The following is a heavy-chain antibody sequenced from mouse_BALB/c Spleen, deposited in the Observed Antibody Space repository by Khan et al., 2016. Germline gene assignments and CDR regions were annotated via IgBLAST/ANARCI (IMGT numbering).Heavy chain of an antibody. CDR2: INPYNDGT. Sequence: VQLQQSGPELVKPGASVKMSCKASGYTFTSYVMHWVKQKPGQGLEWIGYINPYNDGTKYNEKFKGKATLTSDKSSNTAYMELSSLTSEDSAVYYCARQLGLRDYAMDYWGQGTSVTVSS. D-gene: IGHD3-1*01. J-gene: IGHJ4*01. CDR3: ARQLGLRDYAMDY. CDR1: GYTFTSYV. V-gene: IGHV1S136*01.